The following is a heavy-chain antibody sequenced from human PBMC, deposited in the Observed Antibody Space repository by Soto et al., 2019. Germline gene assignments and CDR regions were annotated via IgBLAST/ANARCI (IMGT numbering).Heavy chain of an antibody. V-gene: IGHV3-74*01. CDR2: MNTDGSST. J-gene: IGHJ6*02. CDR1: GFTFSSHW. Sequence: EVQLVESGGGLVQPGGSLRLSCAASGFTFSSHWMHWVRQAPGKGLVWVSAMNTDGSSTNYADSVEGRFTISRDNAKNTLYLQMNSLRAEDTAVYYCGRGRYYGMDVWGQGTTVTVSS. CDR3: GRGRYYGMDV.